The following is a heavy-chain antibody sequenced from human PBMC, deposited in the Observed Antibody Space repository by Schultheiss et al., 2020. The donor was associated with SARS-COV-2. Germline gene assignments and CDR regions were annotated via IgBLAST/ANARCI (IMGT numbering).Heavy chain of an antibody. V-gene: IGHV3-21*01. J-gene: IGHJ6*02. CDR3: ARYEGVPAAMLHYYYYYGMDV. D-gene: IGHD2-2*01. CDR2: ISDSGTYI. Sequence: GGSLRLSCAASGFTFSSYLMNWVRQAPGKGLEWVSCISDSGTYIYYADSVKGRFTISRDNAKNSLYLQMNSLRAEDTAVYYCARYEGVPAAMLHYYYYYGMDVWGQGTTVTVSS. CDR1: GFTFSSYL.